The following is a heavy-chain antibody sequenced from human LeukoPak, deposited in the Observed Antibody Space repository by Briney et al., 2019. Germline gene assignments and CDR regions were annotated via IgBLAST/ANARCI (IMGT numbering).Heavy chain of an antibody. CDR1: GYTFTGYY. Sequence: ASVKVSCKASGYTFTGYYMHWVRQAPGQGLEWMGWINPNSGGTNYAQKFQGRVTMTRDTSISTAYMELSRLRSDDTAVYYCARDKSGSADEYFDYWGQGTLVTVSS. CDR3: ARDKSGSADEYFDY. CDR2: INPNSGGT. J-gene: IGHJ4*02. V-gene: IGHV1-2*02. D-gene: IGHD6-25*01.